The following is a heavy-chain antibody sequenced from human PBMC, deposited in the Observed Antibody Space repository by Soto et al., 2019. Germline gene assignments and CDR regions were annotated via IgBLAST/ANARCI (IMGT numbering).Heavy chain of an antibody. J-gene: IGHJ6*02. Sequence: ASVKVSCKASGGTFSSYAISWVRQAPGQGLEWMGGIIPIFGTANYAQKFQGRVTITADKSTSTAYMELSSLRSEDTAVYYCARDRRCSGGSCYNYYYYGMDVWRQRTTVTVSS. CDR1: GGTFSSYA. CDR2: IIPIFGTA. D-gene: IGHD2-15*01. CDR3: ARDRRCSGGSCYNYYYYGMDV. V-gene: IGHV1-69*06.